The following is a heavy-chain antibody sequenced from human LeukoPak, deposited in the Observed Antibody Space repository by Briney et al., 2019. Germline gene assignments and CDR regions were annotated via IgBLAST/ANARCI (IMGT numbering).Heavy chain of an antibody. D-gene: IGHD2-15*01. V-gene: IGHV1-46*01. CDR2: INPSGGST. J-gene: IGHJ4*02. Sequence: GASVKVSCKASGYTFTSYGISWVRQAPGQGLEWMGIINPSGGSTSYAQKFQGRVTMTRDMSTSTVYMELSSLRSEDTAVYYCARGSVVVVAATMSLDYWGQGTLITVSS. CDR1: GYTFTSYG. CDR3: ARGSVVVVAATMSLDY.